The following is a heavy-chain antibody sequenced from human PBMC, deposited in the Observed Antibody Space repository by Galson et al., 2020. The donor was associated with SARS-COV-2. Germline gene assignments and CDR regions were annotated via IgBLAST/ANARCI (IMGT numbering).Heavy chain of an antibody. D-gene: IGHD6-6*01. Sequence: GGYLRLSCAASGFTFSRYDMHWVRQATGKGLEWVSAIGTAGDTYYPGSVKGRFTISRENAKNSLYLQMNSLRAGDTAVYYCARGSWSSLSLSKSVYYYYYMGVWGKGTTVTVSS. CDR3: ARGSWSSLSLSKSVYYYYYMGV. CDR2: IGTAGDT. J-gene: IGHJ6*03. V-gene: IGHV3-13*01. CDR1: GFTFSRYD.